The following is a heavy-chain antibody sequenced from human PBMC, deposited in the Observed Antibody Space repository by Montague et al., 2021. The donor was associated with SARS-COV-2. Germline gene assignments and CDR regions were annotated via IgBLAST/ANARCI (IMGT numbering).Heavy chain of an antibody. V-gene: IGHV4-39*01. CDR1: GGSFSGCY. J-gene: IGHJ6*02. CDR2: IYYSGST. D-gene: IGHD3-9*01. CDR3: ARHDDILTTYYYYYGMDV. Sequence: SETLSLTCAVYGGSFSGCYWGWIRQPPGKGLEWIGSIYYSGSTYYNPSLKSRVTISVDTSKNQFSLKLSSVTAADTAVYYCARHDDILTTYYYYYGMDVWGQGTTVTVSS.